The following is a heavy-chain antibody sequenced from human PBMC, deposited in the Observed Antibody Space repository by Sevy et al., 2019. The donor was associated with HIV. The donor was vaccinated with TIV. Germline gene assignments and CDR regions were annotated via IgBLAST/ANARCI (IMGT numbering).Heavy chain of an antibody. CDR1: GFTFSSYE. CDR2: IRSSGSTI. Sequence: GGSLRLSCAASGFTFSSYEMNWVRLAPGKGLEWVSYIRSSGSTIHYADSVKGRFTISRDNAKNSLYLQMNSLRAEDTAAYYCAREGGSTYCSGGSCYVYYYYYGMDVWGQGTTVTVSS. J-gene: IGHJ6*02. CDR3: AREGGSTYCSGGSCYVYYYYYGMDV. D-gene: IGHD2-15*01. V-gene: IGHV3-48*03.